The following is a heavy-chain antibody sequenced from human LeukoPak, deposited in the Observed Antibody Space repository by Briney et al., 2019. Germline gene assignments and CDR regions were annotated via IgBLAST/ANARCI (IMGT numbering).Heavy chain of an antibody. D-gene: IGHD2-15*01. J-gene: IGHJ4*02. CDR1: GGSISSYY. CDR2: IYDSGNT. Sequence: RPSETLSLTCTVSGGSISSYYWSWIRQPPGKGLEWIGYIYDSGNTNNNPSLKSRVTISVDTSKNQFSLKLSSVTAADTAVYYCARHRGVANFDYWGQGTLVTVSS. CDR3: ARHRGVANFDY. V-gene: IGHV4-59*08.